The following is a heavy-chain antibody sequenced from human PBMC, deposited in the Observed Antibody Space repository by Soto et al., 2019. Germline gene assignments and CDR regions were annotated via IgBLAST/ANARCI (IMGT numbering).Heavy chain of an antibody. CDR2: VGRGDST. V-gene: IGHV3-23*01. Sequence: EVQLLESGGGLVQPGGSLRLSCAASGFSFSTCAMSWVRQAPGKGLEWVSTVGRGDSTFYADSVRGRFTISRDNSNNALFLQMNSLRADDTALYYCAKGILVEVPGTRAFDIWGQRTMVIVSS. CDR1: GFSFSTCA. J-gene: IGHJ3*02. D-gene: IGHD2-2*01. CDR3: AKGILVEVPGTRAFDI.